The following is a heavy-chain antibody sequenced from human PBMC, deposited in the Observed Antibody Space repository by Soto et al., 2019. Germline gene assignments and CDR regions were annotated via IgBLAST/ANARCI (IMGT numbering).Heavy chain of an antibody. D-gene: IGHD2-15*01. CDR2: IWYDGSNK. J-gene: IGHJ4*02. CDR3: ARGRSPTRRYCSGGSCYSTLPGY. CDR1: GFTFSSYG. Sequence: GGSLRLSCAASGFTFSSYGMHWVRQAPGKGLEWVAVIWYDGSNKYYADSVKGRFTISRDNSKNTLYLQMNSLRAEDTAVYYCARGRSPTRRYCSGGSCYSTLPGYWGQGTLVTVSS. V-gene: IGHV3-33*01.